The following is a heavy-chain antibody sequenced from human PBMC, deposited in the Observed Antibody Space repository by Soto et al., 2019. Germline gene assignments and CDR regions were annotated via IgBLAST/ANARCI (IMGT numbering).Heavy chain of an antibody. D-gene: IGHD6-13*01. CDR1: GYSISRSHW. J-gene: IGHJ4*02. V-gene: IGHV4-28*01. CDR3: VRIAGTSSPGPIDY. CDR2: IYHSGRH. Sequence: QVQLQESGPGLVKPSDTLSLTCAVSGYSISRSHWWGWIRQPPGKGLEWIGHIYHSGRHYHNSSLKSRVTMSLDMSKNQFSLRLSSVTAVDTAVYYCVRIAGTSSPGPIDYWGQGTLVTVSS.